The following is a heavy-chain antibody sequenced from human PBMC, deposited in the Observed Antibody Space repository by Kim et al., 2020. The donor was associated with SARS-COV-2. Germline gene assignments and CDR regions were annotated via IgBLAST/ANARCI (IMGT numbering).Heavy chain of an antibody. CDR3: TTDVDTASLVFDY. V-gene: IGHV3-15*01. J-gene: IGHJ4*02. D-gene: IGHD5-18*01. Sequence: YAAPVKGRFTISRDDSKNTLYLQMNSLKTEDTAVYYCTTDVDTASLVFDYWGQGTLVTVSS.